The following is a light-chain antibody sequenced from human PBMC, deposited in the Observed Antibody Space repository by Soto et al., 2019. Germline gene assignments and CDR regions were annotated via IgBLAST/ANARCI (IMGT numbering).Light chain of an antibody. CDR1: QSISTW. CDR3: QQYNSYSWT. V-gene: IGKV1-5*03. Sequence: DIQMTQSPSTLSASVGDRVTITCRASQSISTWLAWYQQKPGKAPKLLISKASSLHSGVPSRFSGSGSETEFPLTNTRLQTDDFETYYCQQYNSYSWTFGQGTKVEIK. CDR2: KAS. J-gene: IGKJ1*01.